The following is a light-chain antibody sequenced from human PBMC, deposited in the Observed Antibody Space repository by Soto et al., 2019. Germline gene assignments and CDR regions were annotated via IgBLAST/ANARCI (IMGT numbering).Light chain of an antibody. CDR2: DAS. CDR1: QNIHDK. CDR3: QQYNRWPLT. J-gene: IGKJ4*01. V-gene: IGKV3-15*01. Sequence: EIVITQSPATLSVSPGERVSLSCRASQNIHDKLAWYQQKPGQTPRLLIYDASTRATGISGSFSGSGSGTEFTLTISSLQSEDFAVYYCQQYNRWPLTVGGGTKGDIK.